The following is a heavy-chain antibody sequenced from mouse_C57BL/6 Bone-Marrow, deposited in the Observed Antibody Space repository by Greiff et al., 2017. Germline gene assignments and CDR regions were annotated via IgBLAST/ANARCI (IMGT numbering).Heavy chain of an antibody. V-gene: IGHV5-6*01. D-gene: IGHD1-1*01. Sequence: EVQRVESGGDLVKPGGSLKLSCAASGFTFSSYGMSWVRQTPDKRLEWVATISSGGSYTYYPDSVKGRFTISRDNAKNTLYLQMSRLKSEDTAMYYCARRGFDYYGSSPYAMDYWGQGTSGTVSS. CDR3: ARRGFDYYGSSPYAMDY. CDR1: GFTFSSYG. J-gene: IGHJ4*01. CDR2: ISSGGSYT.